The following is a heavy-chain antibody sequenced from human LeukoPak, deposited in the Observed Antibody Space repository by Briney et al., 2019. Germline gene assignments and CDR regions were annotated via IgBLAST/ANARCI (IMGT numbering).Heavy chain of an antibody. CDR1: GGSISSRGYY. CDR2: MYYSGST. Sequence: PSETLSLTCTVSGGSISSRGYYWGWIRQPPGKGLEWIGSMYYSGSTYYNPSLKSRVTISVDTSKNHFSLKLRSVTAADTAVYYCARVYGSGSQTIDYWGQGTLVTVSS. V-gene: IGHV4-39*07. D-gene: IGHD3-10*01. J-gene: IGHJ4*02. CDR3: ARVYGSGSQTIDY.